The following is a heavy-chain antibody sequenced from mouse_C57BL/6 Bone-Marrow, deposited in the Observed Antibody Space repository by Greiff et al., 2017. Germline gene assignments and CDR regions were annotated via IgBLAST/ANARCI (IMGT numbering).Heavy chain of an antibody. CDR3: ASEPRYGRAWLDD. V-gene: IGHV14-2*01. CDR2: IDPEDGET. J-gene: IGHJ3*01. CDR1: GFNIKDYY. Sequence: VQLQQPGAELVKPGASVKLSCTASGFNIKDYYMHWVKQRTEQGLEWIGRIDPEDGETKYAPKFQGKATITADTSSNTAYLQLSSLTSGDTAVYDCASEPRYGRAWLDDWGQGTLVTVSA. D-gene: IGHD1-1*01.